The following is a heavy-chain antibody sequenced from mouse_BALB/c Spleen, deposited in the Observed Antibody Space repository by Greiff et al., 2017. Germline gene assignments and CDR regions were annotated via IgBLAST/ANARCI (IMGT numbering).Heavy chain of an antibody. J-gene: IGHJ4*01. V-gene: IGHV3-2*02. Sequence: EVQLQESGPGLVKPSQSLSLTCTVTGYSITSDYAWYWIRQFPGNKLEWTGYISYSGSTSYNPSLKSRISITRDTSKNQFFLQLNSVTTEDTATYYCARHPYYGAMDYWGQGTSVTVSS. D-gene: IGHD1-1*02. CDR1: GYSITSDYA. CDR2: ISYSGST. CDR3: ARHPYYGAMDY.